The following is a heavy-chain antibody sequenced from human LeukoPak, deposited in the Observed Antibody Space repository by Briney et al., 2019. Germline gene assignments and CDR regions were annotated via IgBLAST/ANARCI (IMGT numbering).Heavy chain of an antibody. CDR2: IIPIFGTA. CDR3: ASAAGNDYGDYGDYYYGMDV. D-gene: IGHD4-17*01. J-gene: IGHJ6*02. CDR1: GGTFSSYA. V-gene: IGHV1-69*01. Sequence: GSSVKVSCKASGGTFSSYAISWVRQAPGQGLEWMGGIIPIFGTANYAQKFQGRVTMTADESTSTAYMELSSLRSEDTAVYYCASAAGNDYGDYGDYYYGMDVWGQGTTVTVSS.